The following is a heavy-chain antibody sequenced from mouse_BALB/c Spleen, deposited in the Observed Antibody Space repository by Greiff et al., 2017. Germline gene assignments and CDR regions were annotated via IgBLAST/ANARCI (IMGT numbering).Heavy chain of an antibody. CDR2: IDPENGNT. D-gene: IGHD2-3*01. CDR1: GFNIKDYY. J-gene: IGHJ2*01. Sequence: VQLQQSGAELVRPGALVKLSCKASGFNIKDYYMHWVKQRPEQGLEWIGWIDPENGNTIYDPKFQGKASITADTSSNTAYLQLSSLTSEDTAVYYCATYDGYYEGYFDYWGQGTTPTVSS. V-gene: IGHV14-1*02. CDR3: ATYDGYYEGYFDY.